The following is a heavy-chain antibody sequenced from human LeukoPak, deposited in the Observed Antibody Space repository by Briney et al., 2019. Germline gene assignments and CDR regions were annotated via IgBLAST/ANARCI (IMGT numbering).Heavy chain of an antibody. Sequence: PGGSLRLSCAASGFTFSSYEMNWVRQAPGKGLEWVSSISSSSSYIYYADSVKGRFTISRDNAKNSLYLQMNSLRAEDTAVYYCASPRGGYFDYWGQGTLVTVSS. CDR3: ASPRGGYFDY. CDR2: ISSSSSYI. V-gene: IGHV3-21*01. D-gene: IGHD3-10*01. J-gene: IGHJ4*02. CDR1: GFTFSSYE.